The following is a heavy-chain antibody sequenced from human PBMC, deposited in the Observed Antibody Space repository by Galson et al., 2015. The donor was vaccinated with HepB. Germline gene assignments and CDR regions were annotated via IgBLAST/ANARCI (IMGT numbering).Heavy chain of an antibody. J-gene: IGHJ3*02. Sequence: SLRLSCAASGFTFSSYAMHWVRQAPGKGLEWVAVISYDGSNKYYADSVKGRFTISRDNSKNTLYLQMNSLRAEYTAVYYCARDGGNIHDAFDIWGQGTMVTVSS. CDR2: ISYDGSNK. CDR1: GFTFSSYA. V-gene: IGHV3-30-3*01. D-gene: IGHD2/OR15-2a*01. CDR3: ARDGGNIHDAFDI.